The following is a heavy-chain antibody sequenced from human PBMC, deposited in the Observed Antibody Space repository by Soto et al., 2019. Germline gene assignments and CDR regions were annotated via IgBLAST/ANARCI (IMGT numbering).Heavy chain of an antibody. D-gene: IGHD2-15*01. J-gene: IGHJ4*02. CDR1: GGSISSSSYY. V-gene: IGHV4-39*01. CDR2: IYYSGST. CDR3: ASQPYYCSGGSCTDY. Sequence: QLQLQESGPGLVKPSETLSLTCTVSGGSISSSSYYWGWIRQPPGKGLEWIGSIYYSGSTYYNPSLKSRVTISVDTSKNQFSLKLSSVTAADTAVYYCASQPYYCSGGSCTDYWGQGTLVTVSS.